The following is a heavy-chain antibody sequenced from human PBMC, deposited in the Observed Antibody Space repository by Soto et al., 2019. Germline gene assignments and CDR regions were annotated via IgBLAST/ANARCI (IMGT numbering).Heavy chain of an antibody. CDR2: INAGNGNT. CDR1: GYTFTSYA. Sequence: QVQLVQSGAEEKKPGASVKVSCKASGYTFTSYAMHWVRQAPGQRLEWMGWINAGNGNTKYSQKFQGRVTITRDTSASTAYTELSSLRSEDTAVYYCARDLVSDYWGQGTLVTVSS. V-gene: IGHV1-3*05. J-gene: IGHJ4*02. D-gene: IGHD2-21*01. CDR3: ARDLVSDY.